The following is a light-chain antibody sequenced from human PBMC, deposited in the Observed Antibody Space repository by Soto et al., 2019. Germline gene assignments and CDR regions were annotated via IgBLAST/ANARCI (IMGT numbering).Light chain of an antibody. J-gene: IGKJ2*03. CDR2: GAS. Sequence: EIVLTQSPGTLSLSPGERATLSCRASQSVSRSLLAWYQQKPDQAPRLLIYGASTRATGISDRFSGSGSGTDFTLTISRLEPEDFAVYYCQQYGNPPPYSFGQGTKLEIK. CDR3: QQYGNPPPYS. V-gene: IGKV3-20*01. CDR1: QSVSRSL.